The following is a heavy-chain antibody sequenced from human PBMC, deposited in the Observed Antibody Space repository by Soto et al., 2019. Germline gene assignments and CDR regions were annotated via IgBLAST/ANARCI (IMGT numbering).Heavy chain of an antibody. CDR2: ISWNSGKI. V-gene: IGHV3-9*01. CDR1: GFTFEDYA. CDR3: SKMVTWDISGYYQGGFDC. Sequence: EMHLVESGGGLVQPGRSLTISCAASGFTFEDYAMHWVRQAPGKGLEWVSGISWNSGKIIYADSVKGRFTISRDNAKNSLYLQMNSLRPADTAVYYCSKMVTWDISGYYQGGFDCWGQGTLVTVSS. D-gene: IGHD3-3*01. J-gene: IGHJ4*02.